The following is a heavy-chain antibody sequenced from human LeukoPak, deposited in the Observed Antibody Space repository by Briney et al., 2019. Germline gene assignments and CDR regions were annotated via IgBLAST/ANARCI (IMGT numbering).Heavy chain of an antibody. D-gene: IGHD6-19*01. Sequence: SETLSLTCTVSGDSIRTYYWSWIRQPPGKGLEWIGYIYYSGSTNYNPSLQSRVTISIDTSKNQFSLRLSSVTAADTAVYYCAIGWYYFDYWGQEALVTVSS. CDR2: IYYSGST. J-gene: IGHJ4*02. V-gene: IGHV4-59*01. CDR1: GDSIRTYY. CDR3: AIGWYYFDY.